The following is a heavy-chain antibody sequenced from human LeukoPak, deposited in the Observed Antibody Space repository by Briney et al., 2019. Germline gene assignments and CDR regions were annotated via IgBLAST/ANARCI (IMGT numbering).Heavy chain of an antibody. CDR3: ASNLVNYDFWSGYLSYFDY. Sequence: SETLSLTCTVSGGSISSYYWSWIRQPPGKGLEWIGYIYYSGSTKYNPSLKSRVTISVDTSKNQFSLKLSSVTAADTAVYYCASNLVNYDFWSGYLSYFDYWGQGTLVTVSS. D-gene: IGHD3-3*01. CDR1: GGSISSYY. V-gene: IGHV4-59*01. CDR2: IYYSGST. J-gene: IGHJ4*02.